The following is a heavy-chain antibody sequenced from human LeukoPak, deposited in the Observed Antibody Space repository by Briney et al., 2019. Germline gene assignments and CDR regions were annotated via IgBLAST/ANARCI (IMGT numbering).Heavy chain of an antibody. D-gene: IGHD6-19*01. Sequence: ASVKVSCKASGYTFTGYYMHWVRQAPGQGLEWMGGIIPIFGTANYAQKFQGRVTITTDESTSTAYMELSSLRSEDTAVYYCARGYIAVAGIRDDYYMDVWGKGTTVTVSS. CDR1: GYTFTGYY. CDR3: ARGYIAVAGIRDDYYMDV. V-gene: IGHV1-69*05. CDR2: IIPIFGTA. J-gene: IGHJ6*03.